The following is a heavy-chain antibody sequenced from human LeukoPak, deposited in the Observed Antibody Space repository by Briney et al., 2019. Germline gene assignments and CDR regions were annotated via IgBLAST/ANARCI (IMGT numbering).Heavy chain of an antibody. Sequence: SETLSLTCTVSGGSISSYYWNWIRQPPGKGLEWIGYIYYSGSTNYNPSLKSRVTISVDTSKNQFSLKLSSVTAADTAVYYCARHRFGEFDYWGQGTLVTVSS. CDR3: ARHRFGEFDY. CDR2: IYYSGST. D-gene: IGHD3-10*01. J-gene: IGHJ4*02. V-gene: IGHV4-59*08. CDR1: GGSISSYY.